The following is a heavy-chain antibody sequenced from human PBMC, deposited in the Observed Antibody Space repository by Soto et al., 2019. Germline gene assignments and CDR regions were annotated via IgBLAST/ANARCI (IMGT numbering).Heavy chain of an antibody. J-gene: IGHJ5*02. CDR3: AKEGSGRSNWFDP. CDR2: VSSSGTT. Sequence: SETLSLTCTVSGDSINNSYWSWIRQPAGKGLEWIGRVSSSGTTNYNPSFKTRVTMSADTSKSQLSLRLRSVTAADTAVYYCAKEGSGRSNWFDPWGPGTQVTVS. CDR1: GDSINNSY. D-gene: IGHD1-26*01. V-gene: IGHV4-4*07.